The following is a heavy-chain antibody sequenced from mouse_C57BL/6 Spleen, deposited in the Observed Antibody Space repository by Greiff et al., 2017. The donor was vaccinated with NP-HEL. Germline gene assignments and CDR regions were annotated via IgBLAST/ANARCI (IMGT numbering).Heavy chain of an antibody. CDR1: GYAFSSYW. CDR2: IYPGDGDT. D-gene: IGHD2-3*01. Sequence: QVQLQQSGAELVKPGASVKISCKASGYAFSSYWMNWVKQRPGKGLEWIGQIYPGDGDTNYNGKFQGKATLTADKSSSTAYMQLSGLTPEDTAVYFCVRDGYYADWGQGTPLTVSS. V-gene: IGHV1-80*01. J-gene: IGHJ2*01. CDR3: VRDGYYAD.